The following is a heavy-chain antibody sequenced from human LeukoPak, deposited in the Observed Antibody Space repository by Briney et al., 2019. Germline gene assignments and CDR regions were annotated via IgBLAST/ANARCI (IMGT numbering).Heavy chain of an antibody. Sequence: GGSLRLSCAVSGFTFRSYAMNWVRQAPRDGLEWVAVISTDGSIEYYADSVKGRFTISRDNPKNTLYLQMNSLTAEDTAVYYCAQGPYYYDSSGYFRFDYWGQGTLVSVSS. V-gene: IGHV3-30*18. CDR2: ISTDGSIE. J-gene: IGHJ4*02. D-gene: IGHD3-22*01. CDR3: AQGPYYYDSSGYFRFDY. CDR1: GFTFRSYA.